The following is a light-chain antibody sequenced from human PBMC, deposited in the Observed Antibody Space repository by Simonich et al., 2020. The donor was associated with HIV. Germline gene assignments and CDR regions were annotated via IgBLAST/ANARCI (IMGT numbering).Light chain of an antibody. CDR2: DAY. V-gene: IGKV3D-20*01. Sequence: EIVLTQSPGTLSLSPGERATLSCRASESVTTNYLAWYQQQPGLAPRLVIYDAYISATGIPDRFSGSGSGTDFTLTISRLEPEDFAVYYCQQYGSSPRTFGGGTKVEIK. CDR3: QQYGSSPRT. CDR1: ESVTTNY. J-gene: IGKJ4*01.